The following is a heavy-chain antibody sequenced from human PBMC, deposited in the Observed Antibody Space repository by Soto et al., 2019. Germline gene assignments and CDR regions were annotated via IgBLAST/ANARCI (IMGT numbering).Heavy chain of an antibody. CDR2: IYYSGST. CDR3: ARVGERLYKYSFDS. D-gene: IGHD1-20*01. J-gene: IGHJ4*02. Sequence: QVQLQESGPGLVKPSQTLSLTCTVSGDSINSVDYYWGWIRQHPVKGLEWIGYIYYSGSTFYNPSLKSRVAMSIDTSTHQFSRRLSSVTAADTAVYYCARVGERLYKYSFDSWGPGSLVSVSS. CDR1: GDSINSVDYY. V-gene: IGHV4-31*03.